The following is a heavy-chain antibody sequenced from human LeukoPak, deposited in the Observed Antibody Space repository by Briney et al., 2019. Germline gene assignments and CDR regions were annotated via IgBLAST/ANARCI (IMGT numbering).Heavy chain of an antibody. CDR2: VKQDGSEK. D-gene: IGHD2-15*01. CDR1: GFSFSSYW. J-gene: IGHJ4*02. Sequence: GGSLRLSCAASGFSFSSYWMSWVRQAPGKGLEWVANVKQDGSEKYYVDSVKGRFTISRDNSKNTLYLQMNSLRAEDTAVYYCAKAEGYCSGTWCFRWFDWWGQGTLVTVSS. V-gene: IGHV3-7*03. CDR3: AKAEGYCSGTWCFRWFDW.